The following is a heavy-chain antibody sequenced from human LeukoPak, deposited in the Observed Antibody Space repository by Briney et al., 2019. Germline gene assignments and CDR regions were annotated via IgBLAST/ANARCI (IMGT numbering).Heavy chain of an antibody. J-gene: IGHJ5*02. CDR1: GFTFSSYS. CDR3: ARGGKGGCSMQNWFDP. V-gene: IGHV3-21*01. D-gene: IGHD2-15*01. Sequence: PGGSLRLSCAASGFTFSSYSMNWVRQAPGKGREWVSSISSSSSDIYYADSVKGRFTISRDNAKDSLYLQMNSLRAEDTAVYYCARGGKGGCSMQNWFDPWGQGTLVTVSS. CDR2: ISSSSSDI.